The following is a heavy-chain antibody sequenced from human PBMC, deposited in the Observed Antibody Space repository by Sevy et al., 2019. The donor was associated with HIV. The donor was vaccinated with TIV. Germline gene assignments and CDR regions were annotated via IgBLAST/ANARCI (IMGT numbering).Heavy chain of an antibody. CDR2: INPNSGGT. Sequence: ASVKVSCKASGYTFTGYYMHWVRQAPGQGLEWMGWINPNSGGTNYAQKFQGRVTMTRATSISTAYMELSRLRSDDTAVYYCARDSYGSRKYYYYGMDVWGQGTTVTVSS. CDR3: ARDSYGSRKYYYYGMDV. V-gene: IGHV1-2*02. J-gene: IGHJ6*02. D-gene: IGHD5-18*01. CDR1: GYTFTGYY.